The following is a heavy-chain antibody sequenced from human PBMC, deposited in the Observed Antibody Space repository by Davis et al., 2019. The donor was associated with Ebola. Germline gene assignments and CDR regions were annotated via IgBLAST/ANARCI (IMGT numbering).Heavy chain of an antibody. J-gene: IGHJ4*02. Sequence: GESLKISCKGFGDNLNTYWIAWVRQMPEKGVEWMAMIYPGDSTTKYSPSFEGLVTISFDRSTTTAYLQWGSLKAADSATYYCASGMMGFRFDQWGQGTPVTVSS. CDR3: ASGMMGFRFDQ. D-gene: IGHD3-16*01. CDR1: GDNLNTYW. V-gene: IGHV5-51*01. CDR2: IYPGDSTT.